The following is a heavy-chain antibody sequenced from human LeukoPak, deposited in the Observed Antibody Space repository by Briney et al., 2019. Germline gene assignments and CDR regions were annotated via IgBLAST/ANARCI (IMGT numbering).Heavy chain of an antibody. CDR2: ISGSGGST. Sequence: GGSLRLSCAASGFTFSSYAMSWVRQAPGKGLEWVSAISGSGGSTYYADSVKGRFTISRDNSKNTLYLQMNSLGAEDTAVYYCAKDSAIAARLYYFDYWGQGTLVTVSS. D-gene: IGHD6-6*01. CDR3: AKDSAIAARLYYFDY. J-gene: IGHJ4*02. V-gene: IGHV3-23*01. CDR1: GFTFSSYA.